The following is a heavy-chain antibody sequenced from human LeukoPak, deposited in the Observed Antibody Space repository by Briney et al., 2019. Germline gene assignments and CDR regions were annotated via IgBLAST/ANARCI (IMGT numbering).Heavy chain of an antibody. J-gene: IGHJ4*02. Sequence: PGGSLRLSCAASGFTFSDHYMDWVRQAPGKGLEWIGRSRNAPNSFTTEYVASVKGRFTISRDDSKNLLYLQMNSLKTEDTAIYYCARDAHPSSGYEIDYWGQGTLVTVSS. CDR2: SRNAPNSFTT. D-gene: IGHD3-22*01. CDR1: GFTFSDHY. V-gene: IGHV3-72*01. CDR3: ARDAHPSSGYEIDY.